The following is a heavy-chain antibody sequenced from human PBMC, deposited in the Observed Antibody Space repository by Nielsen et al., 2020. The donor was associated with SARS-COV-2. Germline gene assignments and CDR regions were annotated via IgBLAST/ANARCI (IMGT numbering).Heavy chain of an antibody. V-gene: IGHV4-61*08. CDR2: IYYSGST. Sequence: SETLSLTCTVSGGSISSGDYYWSWIRQPPGKGLEWIGYIYYSGSTNYNPSLKSRVTISVDTSKNQFSLKLSSVTAADTAVYYCAREIERGYGNTGGYFDYWGQGTLVTVSS. J-gene: IGHJ4*02. CDR1: GGSISSGDYY. CDR3: AREIERGYGNTGGYFDY. D-gene: IGHD4-11*01.